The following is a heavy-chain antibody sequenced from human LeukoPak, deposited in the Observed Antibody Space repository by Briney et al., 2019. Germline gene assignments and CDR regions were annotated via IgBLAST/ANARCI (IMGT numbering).Heavy chain of an antibody. CDR1: GFTFSSYW. CDR2: INSDGSST. J-gene: IGHJ4*02. D-gene: IGHD6-13*01. Sequence: GGSLRLSCAASGFTFSSYWMHWVRHAPGKGLVWVSRINSDGSSTSYADSVKGRFTISRDNAKSTLYLQMNSLRAEDTAVYYCASWGIADDYWGQGTLVTVSS. CDR3: ASWGIADDY. V-gene: IGHV3-74*01.